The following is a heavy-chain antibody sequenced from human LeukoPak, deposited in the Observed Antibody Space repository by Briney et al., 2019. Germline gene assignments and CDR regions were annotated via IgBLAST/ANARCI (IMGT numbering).Heavy chain of an antibody. J-gene: IGHJ4*02. V-gene: IGHV3-33*01. CDR1: GFTFSSYG. CDR2: IWYDGSNK. Sequence: PGGSLRLSCAASGFTFSSYGMHWVRQAPGKGLEWVAVIWYDGSNKYYADSVKGRFTISRDNSKNTLYLQMNSLRAEDTAVYYCARDYRGYSYGYFGYWGQGTLVTVSS. D-gene: IGHD5-18*01. CDR3: ARDYRGYSYGYFGY.